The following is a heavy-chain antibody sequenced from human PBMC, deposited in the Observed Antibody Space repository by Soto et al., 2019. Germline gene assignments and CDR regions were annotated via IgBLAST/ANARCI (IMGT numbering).Heavy chain of an antibody. Sequence: QVQLQESGPGLVKPSQTLSLTCTVSGGSISSGGYYWSWIRQHPGKGLEWIGYIYNSGSTYYNPSLGSRVTLTVGASKSQFSLKLSSVTAADTAVYYCARYGAVATIDYWGQGTLVTVSS. CDR2: IYNSGST. V-gene: IGHV4-31*03. D-gene: IGHD5-12*01. J-gene: IGHJ4*02. CDR1: GGSISSGGYY. CDR3: ARYGAVATIDY.